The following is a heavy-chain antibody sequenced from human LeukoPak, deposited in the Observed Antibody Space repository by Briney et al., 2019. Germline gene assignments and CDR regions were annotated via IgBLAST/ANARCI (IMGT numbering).Heavy chain of an antibody. CDR3: AREGDIVVVPAASTDAFDI. Sequence: PGGSLRLLCAASGFTFSSYAMHWVRQAPGKGLEWVAVISYDGSNKYYADSVKGRFTISRDNSKNTLYLQMNSLRAEDTAVYYCAREGDIVVVPAASTDAFDIWGQGTMVTVSS. J-gene: IGHJ3*02. CDR2: ISYDGSNK. CDR1: GFTFSSYA. V-gene: IGHV3-30-3*01. D-gene: IGHD2-2*01.